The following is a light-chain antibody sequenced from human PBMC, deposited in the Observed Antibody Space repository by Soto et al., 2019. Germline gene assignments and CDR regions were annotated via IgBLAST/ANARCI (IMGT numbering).Light chain of an antibody. Sequence: DIQMTQSPSTLSAAGGDRVTITCRASQSISSWLAWYQQKPGKAPKLLIYDASALPRGVPSRFSGSGSGTEFTLTISSLQPDDFASYYCQQYKDYPITFGQGTRLEIK. CDR3: QQYKDYPIT. V-gene: IGKV1-5*01. CDR1: QSISSW. CDR2: DAS. J-gene: IGKJ5*01.